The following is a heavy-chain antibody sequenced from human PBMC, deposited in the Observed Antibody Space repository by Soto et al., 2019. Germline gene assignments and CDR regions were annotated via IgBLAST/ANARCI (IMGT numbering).Heavy chain of an antibody. CDR2: ISYDGSNK. V-gene: IGHV3-30*18. CDR1: GFTFSSSW. D-gene: IGHD6-13*01. J-gene: IGHJ6*02. CDR3: AKGGAAGTPLLSDYYYYYGMDV. Sequence: GGSLRLSCAASGFTFSSSWMHWVRQAPGKGLVWVSVISYDGSNKYYADSVKGRFTISRDNSKNTLYLQVNSLRAEDTAVYYCAKGGAAGTPLLSDYYYYYGMDVWGQGTTVTVSS.